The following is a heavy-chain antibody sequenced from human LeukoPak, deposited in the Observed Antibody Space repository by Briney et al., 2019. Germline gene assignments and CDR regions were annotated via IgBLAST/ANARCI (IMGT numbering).Heavy chain of an antibody. CDR3: ARTYYDILTGYNPYFDY. J-gene: IGHJ4*02. CDR2: TTASSTAI. D-gene: IGHD3-9*01. V-gene: IGHV3-21*01. CDR1: GFTFNTYT. Sequence: GGSLRLSCAASGFTFNTYTMNWVRQAPGKGLEWVSSTTASSTAIYSADSVKGRFTISRDNAKNFLYLQMNSLRAEDTAVYYWARTYYDILTGYNPYFDYWGQGILVTVSS.